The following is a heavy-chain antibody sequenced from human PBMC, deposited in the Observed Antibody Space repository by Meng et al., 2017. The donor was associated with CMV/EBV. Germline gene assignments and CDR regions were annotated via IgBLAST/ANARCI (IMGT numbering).Heavy chain of an antibody. CDR3: ARVGVGYDSAFDP. D-gene: IGHD3-16*01. V-gene: IGHV4-38-2*02. Sequence: SETLSLTCTVSGYSLSSGYYWGWTRQPPGKGREWIGSIYQSGRTYYHPPLKSRVTIPVDTSKNQFSLKLSSVTAADTAVYYCARVGVGYDSAFDPWGQGTLVTVSS. CDR1: GYSLSSGYY. CDR2: IYQSGRT. J-gene: IGHJ5*02.